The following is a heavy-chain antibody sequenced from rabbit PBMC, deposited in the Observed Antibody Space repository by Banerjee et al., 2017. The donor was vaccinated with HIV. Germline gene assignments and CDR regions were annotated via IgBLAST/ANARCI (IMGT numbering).Heavy chain of an antibody. J-gene: IGHJ4*01. D-gene: IGHD4-1*01. CDR2: INVITGRA. V-gene: IGHV1S45*01. Sequence: QEQLVESGGGLVKPEGSLKLSCTASGFSFSDKAVMCWVRQAPGKGLEWIACINVITGRAVYASWAKGRFTFSKASSAPVTLQITSLTAADTATYFCARDVDDVIGWNFGWWDPGTLVTVS. CDR1: GFSFSDKAV. CDR3: ARDVDDVIGWNFGW.